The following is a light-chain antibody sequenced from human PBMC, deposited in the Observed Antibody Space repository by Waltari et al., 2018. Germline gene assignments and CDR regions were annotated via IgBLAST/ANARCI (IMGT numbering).Light chain of an antibody. Sequence: DIVMTQSPDSLAVSLGESATINCKSSHSVLYSSNNKNYLAWVQPKPGRPPRLLISWASSRESGVPDRFSGSGYGTDFTLTVSSLQAEEVAVYYCQQYYSSPRTFGQGTKVEIK. CDR2: WAS. CDR3: QQYYSSPRT. J-gene: IGKJ1*01. V-gene: IGKV4-1*01. CDR1: HSVLYSSNNKNY.